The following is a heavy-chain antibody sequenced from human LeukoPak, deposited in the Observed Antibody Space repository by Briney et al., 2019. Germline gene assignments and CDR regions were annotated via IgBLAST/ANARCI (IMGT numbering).Heavy chain of an antibody. CDR1: GFTFSSYA. J-gene: IGHJ4*02. D-gene: IGHD3-9*01. Sequence: GGSLRLSCAASGFTFSSYAMSWVRRAPGKGLEWVSAISGSGGRTYYADSVKGRFTISRDNSKNTLYLQMNSLRAEDTAVYYCAKTKYYDILTGFPPPFDYWGQGTLVTVSS. CDR2: ISGSGGRT. V-gene: IGHV3-23*01. CDR3: AKTKYYDILTGFPPPFDY.